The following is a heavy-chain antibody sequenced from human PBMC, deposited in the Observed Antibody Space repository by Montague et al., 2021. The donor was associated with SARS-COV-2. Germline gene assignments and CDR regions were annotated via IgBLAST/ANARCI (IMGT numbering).Heavy chain of an antibody. V-gene: IGHV4-34*01. CDR1: GGSFSGYY. CDR3: ARGRTVTTFYYYYYGMDV. Sequence: SETRSLTCAVYGGSFSGYYWSWIRQPQGKGLEWIGEISHSGSTNYNPSLKSRVTISVDTSKDQFSLKLSSVTAADTAVYYCARGRTVTTFYYYYYGMDVWGQGTTVTVSS. J-gene: IGHJ6*02. D-gene: IGHD4-17*01. CDR2: ISHSGST.